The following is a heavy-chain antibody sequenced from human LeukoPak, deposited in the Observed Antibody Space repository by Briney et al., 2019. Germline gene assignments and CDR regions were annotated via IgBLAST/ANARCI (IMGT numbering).Heavy chain of an antibody. CDR1: GFTFNHAW. CDR3: TTVGSSRYYYYFDY. D-gene: IGHD3-22*01. Sequence: GGSLRLSCAASGFTFNHAWMNWVRQAPGKGLEWVGRIKSKTDGATTEYAAPVKGRFTISRDDSKNKLYLQMNSLKTEDTAVYYCTTVGSSRYYYYFDYWGQGSLVTVSS. V-gene: IGHV3-15*01. J-gene: IGHJ4*02. CDR2: IKSKTDGATT.